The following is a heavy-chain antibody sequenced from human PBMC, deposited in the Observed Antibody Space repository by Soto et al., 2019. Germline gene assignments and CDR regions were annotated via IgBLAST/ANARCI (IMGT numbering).Heavy chain of an antibody. D-gene: IGHD3-22*01. CDR3: ARGGYYDSSGARNYHYYGMNV. V-gene: IGHV1-18*01. Sequence: QAQLVQCGAEVKKPGASVRVSCKATGYTFSSYAISWVRQAPGQGLEWLGWISPYSDETQYAQKTQGRVFMTIDRAARTAYLDLRSLRSDDTAVYYCARGGYYDSSGARNYHYYGMNVWGQGTTVTVSS. J-gene: IGHJ6*02. CDR1: GYTFSSYA. CDR2: ISPYSDET.